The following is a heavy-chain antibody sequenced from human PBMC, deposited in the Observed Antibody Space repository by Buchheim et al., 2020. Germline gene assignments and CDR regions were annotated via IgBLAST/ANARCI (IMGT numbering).Heavy chain of an antibody. CDR1: GGTFSSYA. V-gene: IGHV1-69*04. D-gene: IGHD6-13*01. J-gene: IGHJ6*02. CDR3: ARDLQQLVGTYYYYGMDV. Sequence: QVQLVQSGAEVKKPGSSVKVSCKASGGTFSSYAISWVRQAPGQGLEWMGRIIPILGIANYAQKFQGRVTITADKSTSPAYMELSSLRSEDTAVYYCARDLQQLVGTYYYYGMDVWGQGTT. CDR2: IIPILGIA.